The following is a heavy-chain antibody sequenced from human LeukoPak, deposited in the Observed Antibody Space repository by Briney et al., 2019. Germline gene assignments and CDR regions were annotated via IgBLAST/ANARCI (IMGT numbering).Heavy chain of an antibody. CDR2: ISGSGGST. CDR3: AKDLKWFGEIFHRNDAFDI. V-gene: IGHV3-23*01. Sequence: GGSLRLSCAASGFTFSSYAMSWVRQAPGKGLEWVSAISGSGGSTYYADSVKGRFTISRDNSKNTLYLQMNSLRAEDTAVYYCAKDLKWFGEIFHRNDAFDIWGQGTMVTVSS. J-gene: IGHJ3*02. D-gene: IGHD3-10*01. CDR1: GFTFSSYA.